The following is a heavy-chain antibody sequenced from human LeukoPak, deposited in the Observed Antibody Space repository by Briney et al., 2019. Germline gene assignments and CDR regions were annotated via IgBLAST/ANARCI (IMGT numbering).Heavy chain of an antibody. Sequence: SGPTLVNPTQTLTLTCTFSGFSLSTSGVGVGWIRQPPGKALEWLALIYWNDDKRYSPSLKSRLTITKDTSKNQVVLAMTNMDPVDTATYYCAPSHADLYCFDPWGQGTLVTVSS. J-gene: IGHJ5*02. CDR3: APSHADLYCFDP. V-gene: IGHV2-5*01. D-gene: IGHD2-15*01. CDR2: IYWNDDK. CDR1: GFSLSTSGVG.